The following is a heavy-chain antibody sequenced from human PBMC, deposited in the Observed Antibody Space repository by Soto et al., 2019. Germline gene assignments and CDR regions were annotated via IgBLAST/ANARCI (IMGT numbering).Heavy chain of an antibody. J-gene: IGHJ4*02. V-gene: IGHV1-3*01. CDR3: ARHVYTVVAPSALSADY. CDR1: GYTFTNYA. CDR2: INAGNGNT. Sequence: ASVKVSCKASGYTFTNYAKHWVRQAPGQRLEWMGWINAGNGNTKYSRKFQDRVTFTSDTSASTAYMELSSLRSEDTAVYYCARHVYTVVAPSALSADYCGQETLLTVSS. D-gene: IGHD2-2*01.